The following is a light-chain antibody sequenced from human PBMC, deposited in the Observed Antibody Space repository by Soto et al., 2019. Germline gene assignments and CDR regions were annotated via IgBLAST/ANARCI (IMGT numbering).Light chain of an antibody. J-gene: IGLJ2*01. V-gene: IGLV2-23*02. CDR1: NSDVGRYDH. CDR2: DVN. CDR3: CSYAGDGMV. Sequence: QSALTQPASVSGSPGQSIIVSCTGTNSDVGRYDHVSWLQHSPGKAPKVVIYDVNNRPSGVSNRFSGSKSDNTAALTISGFQAEDEGDYYCCSYAGDGMVFGGGTKVTVL.